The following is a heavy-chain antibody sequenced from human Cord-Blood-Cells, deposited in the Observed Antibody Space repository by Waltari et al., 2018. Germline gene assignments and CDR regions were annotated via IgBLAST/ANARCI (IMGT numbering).Heavy chain of an antibody. J-gene: IGHJ6*02. V-gene: IGHV1-69*01. D-gene: IGHD3-10*01. CDR1: GGTFSSYA. CDR2: ISPIFGTA. Sequence: QVQLVQSGAEVKKPGSSVKVSCKASGGTFSSYAISWVRQAPGPGLEWMGGISPIFGTANYAQKFQGRVTITADESTSTAYMELSSLRSEDTAVYYCARMAVRGVIIKYYYYGMDVWGQGTTVTVSS. CDR3: ARMAVRGVIIKYYYYGMDV.